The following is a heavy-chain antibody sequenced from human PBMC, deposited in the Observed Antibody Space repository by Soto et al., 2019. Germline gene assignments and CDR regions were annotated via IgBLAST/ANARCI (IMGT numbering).Heavy chain of an antibody. D-gene: IGHD3-10*01. Sequence: GGSLRLSCAASGFSFSSYAMSWVRQAPGKGLEWVSSISGSGANTYYVDSVKGRFTVSRDNSKNTLYLQMSSLRGEDTAVYKCAKAAAFHGSASYFPFVYWGPGTRVTVSS. CDR1: GFSFSSYA. CDR3: AKAAAFHGSASYFPFVY. V-gene: IGHV3-23*01. J-gene: IGHJ4*02. CDR2: ISGSGANT.